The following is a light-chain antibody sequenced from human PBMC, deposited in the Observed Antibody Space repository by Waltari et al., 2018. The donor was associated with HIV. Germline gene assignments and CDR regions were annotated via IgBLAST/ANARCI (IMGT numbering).Light chain of an antibody. V-gene: IGLV1-51*01. CDR3: GTWDTSLDAGV. Sequence: SVLTQPPSVSAAPGQKVTISCSGSSSNIGNNYVSWFPQLPGAAPKLLIDDKNQRPSGVPDRFSGSRSGTSATLGVSGLQPGDEADYYCGTWDTSLDAGVFGGGTKLTVL. CDR2: DKN. CDR1: SSNIGNNY. J-gene: IGLJ3*02.